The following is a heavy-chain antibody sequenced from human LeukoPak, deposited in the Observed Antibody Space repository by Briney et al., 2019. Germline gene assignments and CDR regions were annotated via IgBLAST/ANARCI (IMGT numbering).Heavy chain of an antibody. J-gene: IGHJ4*02. V-gene: IGHV4-34*01. D-gene: IGHD2-15*01. CDR1: GGSFSNFY. Sequence: SETLSLTCAVYGGSFSNFYWSWIRQPPGKGLEWIGEINQSGVSNYNPSLKSRLSISVGTSKSQLSLKLTSVTAADTAIYYCARGREEARPPLGYWGQGTLVTVSS. CDR3: ARGREEARPPLGY. CDR2: INQSGVS.